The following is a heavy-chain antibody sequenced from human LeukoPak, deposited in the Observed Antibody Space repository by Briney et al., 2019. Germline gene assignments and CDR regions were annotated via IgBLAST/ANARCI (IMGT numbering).Heavy chain of an antibody. D-gene: IGHD2-2*01. CDR3: VIVGTLVPASSTDY. CDR2: ISPSSSST. J-gene: IGHJ4*02. V-gene: IGHV3-11*05. Sequence: GGSLRLSCVPSLFTSSDYYMSRVRQAPGKGLEWVSYISPSSSSTTYADSVKGRFTISRDNAKNSLYLQMNSLRAKDTAVYYCVIVGTLVPASSTDYWGQGTLVTVSS. CDR1: LFTSSDYY.